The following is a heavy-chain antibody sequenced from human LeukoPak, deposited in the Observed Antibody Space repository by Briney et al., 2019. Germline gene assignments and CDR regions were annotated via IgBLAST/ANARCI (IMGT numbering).Heavy chain of an antibody. CDR2: IDNNGGRT. J-gene: IGHJ4*02. V-gene: IGHV3-23*01. D-gene: IGHD1-1*01. CDR1: GFTFISYA. CDR3: AKVGSVSGANFDYFDY. Sequence: GGSLRLSCAASGFTFISYAMSWVRQAPGKGLEWVSTIDNNGGRTYYGDSVRGRFAISRDNSKNTLYLQINSLRAEDTAVYFCAKVGSVSGANFDYFDYWGQGTLVSVSS.